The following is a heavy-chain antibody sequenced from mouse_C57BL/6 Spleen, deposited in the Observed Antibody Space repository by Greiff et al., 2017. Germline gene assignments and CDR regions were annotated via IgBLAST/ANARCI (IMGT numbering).Heavy chain of an antibody. D-gene: IGHD1-1*01. Sequence: QVQLQQPGAELVMPGASVKLSCKASGYTFTSYWMHWVKQRPGQGLEWIGEIDPSDSSTNYNQKFKGKSTLTVDTSSSTAYMQLSSLTSEESAVYYCARAPITTVVPPEAMDYWGQGTSVTVSS. V-gene: IGHV1-69*01. J-gene: IGHJ4*01. CDR2: IDPSDSST. CDR1: GYTFTSYW. CDR3: ARAPITTVVPPEAMDY.